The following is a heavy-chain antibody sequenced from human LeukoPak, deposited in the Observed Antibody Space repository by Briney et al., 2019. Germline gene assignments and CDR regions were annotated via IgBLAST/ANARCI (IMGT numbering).Heavy chain of an antibody. D-gene: IGHD4-17*01. Sequence: ASVKVSCKASGGTFSSYAISWVRQAPGQGLEWMGGIIPIFGTANYAQKFQGRVTITADKSTSTAYMELSSLRSEDTAVYYCARDLYGDYEIVWFDPWGQGTLVTVSS. J-gene: IGHJ5*02. CDR3: ARDLYGDYEIVWFDP. CDR1: GGTFSSYA. CDR2: IIPIFGTA. V-gene: IGHV1-69*06.